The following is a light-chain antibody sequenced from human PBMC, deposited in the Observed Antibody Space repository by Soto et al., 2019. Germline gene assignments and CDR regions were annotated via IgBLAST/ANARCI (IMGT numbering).Light chain of an antibody. CDR2: ATS. CDR1: QSAKNY. J-gene: IGKJ5*01. V-gene: IGKV3-11*01. Sequence: EIVMTQSPATLSVSPGERATLSCRASQSAKNYLAWYQQRPGQPPRLLIYATSSRATGIPARFSGSGSGTDFTLTISGLEPADLGVYYCQQCHTWPITFGQGTRLEIK. CDR3: QQCHTWPIT.